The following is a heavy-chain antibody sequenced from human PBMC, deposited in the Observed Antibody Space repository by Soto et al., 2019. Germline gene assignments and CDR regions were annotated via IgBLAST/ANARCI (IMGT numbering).Heavy chain of an antibody. J-gene: IGHJ4*02. Sequence: GGSLRLSCEVSGFPLRAYSVHWVRQAAGRGLEWVASLPAVGRNTYYGDSVRGRLNTSRDTSKNTGYLEMDNLRFDDTSVHYGARESKGALDYWGLGTLVTVSS. V-gene: IGHV3-30*01. CDR2: LPAVGRNT. CDR1: GFPLRAYS. CDR3: ARESKGALDY. D-gene: IGHD1-26*01.